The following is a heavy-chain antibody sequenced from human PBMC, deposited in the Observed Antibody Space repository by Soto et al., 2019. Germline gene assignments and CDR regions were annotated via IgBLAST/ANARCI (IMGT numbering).Heavy chain of an antibody. V-gene: IGHV1-2*04. J-gene: IGHJ4*02. CDR3: ARGARFYYVISGYIEFDY. Sequence: ASVKVSCKASGYTFTGYYMHWVRQAPGQGLEWMGWINPNSGGTNYAQKFQGWVTMTRDTSISTAYMELSRLRSDDTAVYYCARGARFYYVISGYIEFDYWGQGTLVTVSS. D-gene: IGHD3-22*01. CDR2: INPNSGGT. CDR1: GYTFTGYY.